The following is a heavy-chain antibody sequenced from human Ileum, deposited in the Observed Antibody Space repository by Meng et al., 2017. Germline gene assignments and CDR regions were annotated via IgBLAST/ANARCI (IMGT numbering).Heavy chain of an antibody. V-gene: IGHV4-30-4*01. D-gene: IGHD3-3*01. CDR2: IYYSGGT. Sequence: QVQLQESGPGLVKPSQTLSLTCTVSGGSISSGDYYWSWIRQPPGKGLEWIGYIYYSGGTYYNPSLKSRVTISVDTSKNQFSLKLSSVTAADTAVYYCARENTIFGVVWGSWFDPWGQGTLVTVSS. J-gene: IGHJ5*02. CDR1: GGSISSGDYY. CDR3: ARENTIFGVVWGSWFDP.